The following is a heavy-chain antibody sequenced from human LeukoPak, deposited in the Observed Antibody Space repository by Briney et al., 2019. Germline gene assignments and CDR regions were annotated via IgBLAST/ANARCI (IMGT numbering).Heavy chain of an antibody. CDR2: TYYSGST. V-gene: IGHV4-30-4*01. Sequence: SQTLSLTCTVSGGSISSGDYYWSWIRQPPGKGLEWIGYTYYSGSTYYSPSLKNRVSISVDTSKNQFSLNLSSVTAADTAVYYCARPYYYDSRIDPWGQGTLVTVSS. CDR1: GGSISSGDYY. J-gene: IGHJ5*02. CDR3: ARPYYYDSRIDP. D-gene: IGHD3-22*01.